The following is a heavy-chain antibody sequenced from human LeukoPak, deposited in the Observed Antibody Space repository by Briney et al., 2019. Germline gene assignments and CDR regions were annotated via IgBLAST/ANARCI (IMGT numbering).Heavy chain of an antibody. CDR1: GFTFSSYS. J-gene: IGHJ4*02. Sequence: GGSLRLSCVGSGFTFSSYSMSWVRQAPGKGLEWVSYISISTSSIDYADSVKGRFTISRDNAKNSLYLQMNSLRAEDTAVYYCAREVFHGSGSRFDSWGQGTLVTVSS. CDR3: AREVFHGSGSRFDS. CDR2: ISISTSSI. V-gene: IGHV3-48*01. D-gene: IGHD3-10*01.